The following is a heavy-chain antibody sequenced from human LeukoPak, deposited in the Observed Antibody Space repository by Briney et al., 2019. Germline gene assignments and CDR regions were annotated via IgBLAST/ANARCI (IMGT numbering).Heavy chain of an antibody. J-gene: IGHJ4*02. V-gene: IGHV5-51*01. D-gene: IGHD2-21*02. CDR1: GYSFTSYW. CDR3: ARHISGCGGHCPFDY. Sequence: GESLKISCKGSGYSFTSYWSGWVRQMPGKGLEWMGIIYPGDSDTRYSPSFQGHVTISADKSISTAYLQWNSLKASDTAMYYCARHISGCGGHCPFDYWGQGTLVTVSS. CDR2: IYPGDSDT.